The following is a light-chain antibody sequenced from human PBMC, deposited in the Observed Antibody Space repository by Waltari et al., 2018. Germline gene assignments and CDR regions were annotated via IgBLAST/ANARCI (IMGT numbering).Light chain of an antibody. CDR3: CSYTGTTTPRM. V-gene: IGLV2-23*02. CDR2: DVR. Sequence: QRRPGKAPKFILYDVRKRPSGGSDRFSGAQSGNTASLTISGLQAEDEADYYCCSYTGTTTPRMFGGGTQLTVL. J-gene: IGLJ3*02.